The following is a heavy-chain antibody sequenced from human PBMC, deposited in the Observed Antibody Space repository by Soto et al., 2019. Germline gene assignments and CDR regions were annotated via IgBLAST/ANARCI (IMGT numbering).Heavy chain of an antibody. D-gene: IGHD2-15*01. V-gene: IGHV4-59*08. J-gene: IGHJ4*02. Sequence: SETLSLTCTVSGGSISSYYWSWIRQPPGKGLEWIGYIYYSGSTNYNPSLKSRVTISVDTSKNQFSLKLSSVTAADTAVYYCARLSRYCSGGSCLLPTFDYWGQGTLVTVSS. CDR2: IYYSGST. CDR1: GGSISSYY. CDR3: ARLSRYCSGGSCLLPTFDY.